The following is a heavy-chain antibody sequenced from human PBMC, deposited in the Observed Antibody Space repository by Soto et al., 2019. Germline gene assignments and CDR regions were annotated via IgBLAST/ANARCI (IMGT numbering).Heavy chain of an antibody. Sequence: NPSETLSLTCTVSGSSISSYYWSWIRQPPGKGLEWIGYIYYSGSTNYNPSLKSRVTISVDTSKNQFSLKLSSVTAADTAVYYCARRYGPGFDYWGQGTLVTVSS. CDR3: ARRYGPGFDY. V-gene: IGHV4-59*08. D-gene: IGHD4-17*01. CDR2: IYYSGST. CDR1: GSSISSYY. J-gene: IGHJ4*02.